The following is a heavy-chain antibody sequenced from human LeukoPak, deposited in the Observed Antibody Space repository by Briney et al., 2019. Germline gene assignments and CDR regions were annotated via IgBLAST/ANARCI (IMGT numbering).Heavy chain of an antibody. D-gene: IGHD3-10*01. CDR1: GGSFSGYY. CDR2: INHSGST. V-gene: IGHV4-34*01. CDR3: ARGSPPYYCGSGSRRHFDL. J-gene: IGHJ2*01. Sequence: PSETLSLTCAVYGGSFSGYYWSWIRQPPGKGLEWIGEINHSGSTNYNPSLKSRVTISVDTSKNQFSLKLSSVTAADTAVYYCARGSPPYYCGSGSRRHFDLWGRGTLVTVSS.